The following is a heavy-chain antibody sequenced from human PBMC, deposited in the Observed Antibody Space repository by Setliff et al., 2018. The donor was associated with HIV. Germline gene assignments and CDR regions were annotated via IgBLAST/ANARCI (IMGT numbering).Heavy chain of an antibody. CDR2: IDDNGDYI. Sequence: GGSLRLSCAASGFTFRRHTIIWVRQAPGKGLEWVSTIDDNGDYIEYAPSVKGRFIISRDNVKSLVYLQMNSLRADDTAVYYCARELRFGRGDYYYMDVWGTGTTVTVS. J-gene: IGHJ6*03. CDR1: GFTFRRHT. V-gene: IGHV3-21*06. CDR3: ARELRFGRGDYYYMDV. D-gene: IGHD3-10*01.